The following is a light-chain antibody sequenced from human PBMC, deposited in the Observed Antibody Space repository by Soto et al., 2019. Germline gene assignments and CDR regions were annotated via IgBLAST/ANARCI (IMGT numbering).Light chain of an antibody. V-gene: IGKV1-39*01. CDR3: QQTYSTYS. CDR1: QSVSTY. CDR2: LIY. Sequence: DIQMTQSPPSLTASVGDRVTITCRASQSVSTYLNWYQQKPGKAPTLLISLIYRRQSGVPSRFSGAGSETDFTLTITSLQPEDFATYFCQQTYSTYSFGQGTKVDIK. J-gene: IGKJ2*01.